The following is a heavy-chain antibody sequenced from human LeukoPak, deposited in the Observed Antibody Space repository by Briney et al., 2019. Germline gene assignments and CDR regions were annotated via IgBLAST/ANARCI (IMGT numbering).Heavy chain of an antibody. CDR1: GGSISSYY. CDR2: IYYSGST. CDR3: ARVYSGNDEDYYYYYMDV. J-gene: IGHJ6*03. V-gene: IGHV4-59*01. Sequence: SETLSLTCTVSGGSISSYYWSWIRQPPGKGLEWIGYIYYSGSTTYNPSLKSRVTISVDTPKNQFSLKLGSGTAADTAVYYCARVYSGNDEDYYYYYMDVWGKGTTVTVSS. D-gene: IGHD5-12*01.